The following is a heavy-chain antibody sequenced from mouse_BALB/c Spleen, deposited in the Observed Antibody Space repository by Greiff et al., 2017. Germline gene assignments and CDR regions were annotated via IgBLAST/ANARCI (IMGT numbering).Heavy chain of an antibody. CDR1: GFSLTSYG. CDR3: ARSMVTTYYYAMDY. J-gene: IGHJ4*01. V-gene: IGHV2-2*02. Sequence: QVQLPQSGPGLVQPSQSLSITCTVSGFSLTSYGVHWVRQSPGKGLEWLGVIWSGGSTDYNAAFISRLSISKDNSKSQVFFKMNSLQANDTAIYYCARSMVTTYYYAMDYWGQGTSVTVSS. D-gene: IGHD2-10*02. CDR2: IWSGGST.